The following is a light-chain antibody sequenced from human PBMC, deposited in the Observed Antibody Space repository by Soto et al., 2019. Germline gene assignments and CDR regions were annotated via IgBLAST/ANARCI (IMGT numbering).Light chain of an antibody. CDR3: ASWDDSLIGVYV. CDR1: SSNIGSNT. V-gene: IGLV1-44*01. J-gene: IGLJ1*01. CDR2: SDT. Sequence: QSVPTQPPSASGTPGQRVTISCSGSSSNIGSNTVNWYQQVPGTAPKLLIYSDTERPSGVPDRFSGSKSGTSASLAISWLQSDDEADYYCASWDDSLIGVYVFGTRTKLTVL.